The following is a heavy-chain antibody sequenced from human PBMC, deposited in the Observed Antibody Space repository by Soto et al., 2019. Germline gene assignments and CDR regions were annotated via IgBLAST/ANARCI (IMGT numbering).Heavy chain of an antibody. CDR2: MSYDGSKK. V-gene: IGHV3-30*18. D-gene: IGHD6-13*01. CDR1: GFTFSGYG. J-gene: IGHJ6*02. Sequence: QIQLVESGGGVVQPGRSLRLSCAASGFTFSGYGMHWVRQAPGKGLEWVAVMSYDGSKKYYADSVKGRFTISRDNSKDTLYLQMDSLRADDTAIYYCAKDRSSGRYDYYYGMEVWGQGTTVTASS. CDR3: AKDRSSGRYDYYYGMEV.